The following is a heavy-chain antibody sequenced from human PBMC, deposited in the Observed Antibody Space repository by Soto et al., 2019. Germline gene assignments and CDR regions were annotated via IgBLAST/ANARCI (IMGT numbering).Heavy chain of an antibody. V-gene: IGHV3-53*04. D-gene: IGHD3-10*01. CDR2: LHSGGDT. CDR3: ARDGPYYYASRMDV. Sequence: ELQLVESGGGLVQPGGSMRLSGAASGIPVSSNYMTWVRQAPGKGLEWVSVLHSGGDTYYANSVKGRFTISRHDSTNTLFLQMNSLTAEDTAVYYCARDGPYYYASRMDVWGKGTTVTVSS. J-gene: IGHJ6*04. CDR1: GIPVSSNY.